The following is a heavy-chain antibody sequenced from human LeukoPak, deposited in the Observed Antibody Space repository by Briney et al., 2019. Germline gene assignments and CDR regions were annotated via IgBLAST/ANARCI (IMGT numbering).Heavy chain of an antibody. J-gene: IGHJ3*02. CDR3: AKDPNGDYIGSFDI. D-gene: IGHD4-17*01. V-gene: IGHV3-21*04. Sequence: GGSLRLSCAASGFTFSSYAMSWVRQAPGKGLKWVSSISSSSSYIYYADSAKGRFTISRDNAKNSLYLQMNSLRAEDTAVYYCAKDPNGDYIGSFDIWGQGTMVTVSS. CDR2: ISSSSSYI. CDR1: GFTFSSYA.